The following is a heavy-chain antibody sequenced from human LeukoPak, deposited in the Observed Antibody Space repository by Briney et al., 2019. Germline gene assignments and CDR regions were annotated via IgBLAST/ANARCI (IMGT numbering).Heavy chain of an antibody. Sequence: GGSLRLSCAASGFTVSSNYMSWVRQAPGKGPDWVAAVLSDGNKKYSADSVKGRFTISKDNSRNTLYLQMNSLRADDTAMYYCTRGKAKGQSSSWPFDYWGQGTLVTVSS. CDR3: TRGKAKGQSSSWPFDY. J-gene: IGHJ4*02. V-gene: IGHV3-30-3*01. D-gene: IGHD6-13*01. CDR1: GFTVSSNY. CDR2: VLSDGNKK.